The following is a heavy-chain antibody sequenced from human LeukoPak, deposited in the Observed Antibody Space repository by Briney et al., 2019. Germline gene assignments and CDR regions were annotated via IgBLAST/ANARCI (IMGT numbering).Heavy chain of an antibody. V-gene: IGHV3-74*01. CDR3: ATDRGQAFDI. CDR1: GFTFSSYW. CDR2: IYSDGSGT. Sequence: GGSLRLSCAASGFTFSSYWMHWVRQAPGKGLVWVSRIYSDGSGTTYAESVKGRFTISRDNVKNTLFLQMNSLTAEDTAVYYCATDRGQAFDIWGQGTMVTVS. J-gene: IGHJ3*02. D-gene: IGHD3-10*01.